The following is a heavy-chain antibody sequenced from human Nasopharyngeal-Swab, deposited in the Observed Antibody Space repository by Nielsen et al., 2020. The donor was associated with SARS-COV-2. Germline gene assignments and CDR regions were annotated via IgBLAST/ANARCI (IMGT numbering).Heavy chain of an antibody. CDR1: GGSISSYY. V-gene: IGHV4-59*01. J-gene: IGHJ6*02. Sequence: ESLRLSCTVSGGSISSYYWSWIRHPPGKGLEWIGYVYYSGSTNYNPSLKSRVTISVDTSKNQFSLKLSSGTAADTAVYYCARLYYYWSYGMDVWGQGTTVTVSS. CDR2: VYYSGST. CDR3: ARLYYYWSYGMDV.